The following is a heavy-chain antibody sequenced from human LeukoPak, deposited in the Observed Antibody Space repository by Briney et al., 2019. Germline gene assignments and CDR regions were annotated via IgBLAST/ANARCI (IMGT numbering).Heavy chain of an antibody. CDR2: ISGSGGST. D-gene: IGHD5-18*01. V-gene: IGHV3-23*01. CDR3: ARDSIGYSYGEGVDY. CDR1: GFTFSSYA. Sequence: GGSLRLSCAASGFTFSSYAMSWVRQAPGKGLEWVSGISGSGGSTYYADSVKGQFTISRDNSKNTLYLQMKSLRAEDTAVYYCARDSIGYSYGEGVDYWGQGTLVTVSS. J-gene: IGHJ4*02.